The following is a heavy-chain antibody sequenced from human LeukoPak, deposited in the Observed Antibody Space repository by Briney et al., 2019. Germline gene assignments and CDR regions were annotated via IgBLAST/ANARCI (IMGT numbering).Heavy chain of an antibody. CDR2: ISYSGST. J-gene: IGHJ4*02. Sequence: PSETLSLTCSVSGGSISSGGYFWSWIRRPPGKGLEWIGYISYSGSTFYNPSLQSRVSISADTSKHQFSLKLSSVTVADTAVYYCAREFSGGNSYGSFDYWGQGTLVTVSS. CDR3: AREFSGGNSYGSFDY. D-gene: IGHD4-23*01. V-gene: IGHV4-31*03. CDR1: GGSISSGGYF.